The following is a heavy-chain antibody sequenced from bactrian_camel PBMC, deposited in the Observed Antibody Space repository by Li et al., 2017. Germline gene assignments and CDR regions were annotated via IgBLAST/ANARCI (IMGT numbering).Heavy chain of an antibody. CDR3: VRDLSGGGTWFFSY. J-gene: IGHJ6*01. V-gene: IGHV3S1*01. D-gene: IGHD6*01. CDR2: IDSRGIT. CDR1: GFTFSSYW. Sequence: HVQLVESGGGLVQPGGSLRLSCAASGFTFSSYWMYWFRQAPGKEREGVARIDSRGITMYADLAKGRFTISKDSAKNTVYLQMNSLKPEDTAVYYCVRDLSGGGTWFFSYWGQGTQVTVS.